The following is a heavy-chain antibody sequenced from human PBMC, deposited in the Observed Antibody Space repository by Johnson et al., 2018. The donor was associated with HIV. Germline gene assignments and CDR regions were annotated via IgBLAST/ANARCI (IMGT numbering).Heavy chain of an antibody. Sequence: QVQLVESGGGVVQPGRSLRLSCTASGFTFSSYGMHWVRQAPGKGLEWVAVIWYDGSNKYYADSVKGRFTISRDNSKHTLYLQMNSLRAEDTAGYYCASELGIRLDAFDIWGQGTMVTVAS. CDR2: IWYDGSNK. D-gene: IGHD7-27*01. CDR3: ASELGIRLDAFDI. CDR1: GFTFSSYG. V-gene: IGHV3-30*19. J-gene: IGHJ3*02.